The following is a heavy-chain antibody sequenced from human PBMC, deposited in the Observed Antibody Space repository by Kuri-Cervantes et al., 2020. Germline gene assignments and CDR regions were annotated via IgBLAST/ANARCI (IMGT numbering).Heavy chain of an antibody. J-gene: IGHJ3*02. CDR2: INSDGSRT. CDR3: ARSFDI. Sequence: GESLKISCAASGFTFSSYWMHWVRQAPGKGLVWVSRINSDGSRTNYADSVKGRFTISRDNAKTSVFLQMNSLRAEDTAVYYCARSFDIWGQGTVVTVSS. CDR1: GFTFSSYW. V-gene: IGHV3-74*01.